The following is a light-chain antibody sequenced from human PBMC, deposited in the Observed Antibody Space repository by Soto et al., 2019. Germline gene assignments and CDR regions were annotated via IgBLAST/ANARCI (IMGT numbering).Light chain of an antibody. J-gene: IGKJ1*01. CDR1: QRVSSN. CDR3: QQRRSWPRA. V-gene: IGKV3-11*01. Sequence: EIVLTQSPGTLSLSPGERATLSCRASQRVSSNHLAWYQQKPGQAPRLLIYDATNRATGIPARFNGSGSGTDFTLTISSLEPEDFAVYYCQQRRSWPRAFGQGTKVDIK. CDR2: DAT.